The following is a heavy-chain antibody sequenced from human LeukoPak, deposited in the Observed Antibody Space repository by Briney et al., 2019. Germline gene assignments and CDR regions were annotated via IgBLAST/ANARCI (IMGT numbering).Heavy chain of an antibody. J-gene: IGHJ4*02. V-gene: IGHV4-39*01. CDR1: GDSISSSSYY. CDR2: VYYGGST. CDR3: ARHRVVFDYVDY. D-gene: IGHD3-10*01. Sequence: SETLCLTCTVSGDSISSSSYYWAWIRQPPGKGLEWIGSVYYGGSTYSNPSLQSRVTMSADTSKNQFSLRLTSVTAADTAVYYCARHRVVFDYVDYWGQGALVTVSS.